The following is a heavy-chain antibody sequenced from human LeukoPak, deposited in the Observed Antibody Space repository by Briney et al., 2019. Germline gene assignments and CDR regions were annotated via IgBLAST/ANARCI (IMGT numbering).Heavy chain of an antibody. J-gene: IGHJ4*02. Sequence: PSETLSLTCAVYGGSFSGYYWSWIPQPPGKGLEWIGEINHSGSTNYNPSLKSRVTISVDTSKNQFSLKLSSVTAADTAVYYCARGYCSGGSCYRTNPIDYWGQGTLVTVSS. CDR1: GGSFSGYY. CDR3: ARGYCSGGSCYRTNPIDY. V-gene: IGHV4-34*01. D-gene: IGHD2-15*01. CDR2: INHSGST.